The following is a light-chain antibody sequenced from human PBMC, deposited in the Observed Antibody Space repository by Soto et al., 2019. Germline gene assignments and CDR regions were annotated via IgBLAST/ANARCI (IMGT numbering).Light chain of an antibody. J-gene: IGKJ1*01. CDR1: QSISSW. CDR2: DAS. CDR3: QQYNSHSWT. Sequence: DIQMTQSPSTLSASVGDRVTITCRASQSISSWLAWYQQKPGKAPKLLIYDASSLESGVPSRFSGSGSGTESTLTISSLQPDDFATYYCQQYNSHSWTFGQGTKVDIK. V-gene: IGKV1-5*01.